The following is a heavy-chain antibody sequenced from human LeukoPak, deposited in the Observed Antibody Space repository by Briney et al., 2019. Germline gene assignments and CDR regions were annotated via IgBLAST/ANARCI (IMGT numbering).Heavy chain of an antibody. D-gene: IGHD3-3*01. V-gene: IGHV3-20*01. J-gene: IGHJ3*01. CDR3: AKAAVFWSGRRDDSFDV. Sequence: GGSLRLSCAASGFTFEDYGMSWVRQVPGKGLEWVAGINWNGGTTGYADYLKGRFTISRVNAKNSLYLQMNSLRVEDTALYHCAKAAVFWSGRRDDSFDVWGLGTMVTVSS. CDR2: INWNGGTT. CDR1: GFTFEDYG.